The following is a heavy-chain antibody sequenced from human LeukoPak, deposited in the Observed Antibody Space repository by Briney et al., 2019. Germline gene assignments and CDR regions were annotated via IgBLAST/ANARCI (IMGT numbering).Heavy chain of an antibody. V-gene: IGHV1-8*01. CDR1: GYTFTSYD. J-gene: IGHJ4*02. Sequence: GASVKVSCKASGYTFTSYDINWVRQATGQGLEGMGWMNPNSGNTGYAQKFQGRVTMTRNTSISTAYMELSSLRSEDTAVYYCASTVCSGGSCYLVMIDWGQGTLVTVSS. CDR2: MNPNSGNT. D-gene: IGHD2-15*01. CDR3: ASTVCSGGSCYLVMID.